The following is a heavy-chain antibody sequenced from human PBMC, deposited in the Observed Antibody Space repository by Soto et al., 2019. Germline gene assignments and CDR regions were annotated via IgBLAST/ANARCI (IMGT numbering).Heavy chain of an antibody. CDR1: GGSISSGGYY. J-gene: IGHJ4*02. CDR3: ARDWCTNGVCRLDY. D-gene: IGHD2-8*01. V-gene: IGHV4-31*03. Sequence: QVQLQESGPGLVKPSQTLSLTCTVSGGSISSGGYYWSWIRQHPGKGLEWIGYIYYSGSTYYNPSLKSRVTISVDTSKNQFSLKLSSVTAADKAVYYCARDWCTNGVCRLDYWGQGTLVTVSS. CDR2: IYYSGST.